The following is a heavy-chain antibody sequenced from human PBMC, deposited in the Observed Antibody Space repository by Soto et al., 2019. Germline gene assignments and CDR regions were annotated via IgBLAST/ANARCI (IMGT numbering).Heavy chain of an antibody. CDR1: GGSIDSDGSY. J-gene: IGHJ2*01. CDR3: AGGHCFGSSCSYLDL. Sequence: QVQLQESGPGLVKPSQTLSLTCTVSGGSIDSDGSYWSWIRQSPGEGLEWLGYIYYSGTTDYNPSLKSRVSISLDTSQTPFSLKLSSVTAADTAIYYCAGGHCFGSSCSYLDLWGRGTLVTVSS. CDR2: IYYSGTT. V-gene: IGHV4-31*03. D-gene: IGHD2-15*01.